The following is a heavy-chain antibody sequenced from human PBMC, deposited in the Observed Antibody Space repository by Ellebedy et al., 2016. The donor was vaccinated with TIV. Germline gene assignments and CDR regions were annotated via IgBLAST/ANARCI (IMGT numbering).Heavy chain of an antibody. CDR1: GYTFSNYF. D-gene: IGHD6-13*01. CDR2: INPSGGST. V-gene: IGHV1-46*04. CDR3: ARGGWQQLVLGDLSGY. J-gene: IGHJ4*02. Sequence: AASVKVSCKASGYTFSNYFMHWVRQAPGQGLEWMGIINPSGGSTTYAQKLQGRVTMTRDTSTSTVYMELSSLRSEDTAVYYCARGGWQQLVLGDLSGYWGQGTLVTVSS.